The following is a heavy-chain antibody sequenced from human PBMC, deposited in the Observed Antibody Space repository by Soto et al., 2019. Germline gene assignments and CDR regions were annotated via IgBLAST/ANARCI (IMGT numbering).Heavy chain of an antibody. CDR3: ARVILTPGWFDP. D-gene: IGHD7-27*01. CDR2: MNPNSGNT. Sequence: QVQLVQSGAEVKKPGASVKVSCKASGYTFTSYDINWVRQATGQGLEWMGWMNPNSGNTGYAQKFQGRVTMTRNTSISTADMELSSLRSEETAVYYCARVILTPGWFDPWGQGTLVTVS. J-gene: IGHJ5*02. V-gene: IGHV1-8*01. CDR1: GYTFTSYD.